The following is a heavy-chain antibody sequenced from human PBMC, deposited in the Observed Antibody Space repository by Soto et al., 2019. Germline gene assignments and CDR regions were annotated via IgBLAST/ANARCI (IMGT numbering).Heavy chain of an antibody. Sequence: SLRLSCAASGFTFSSYAMHWVRHSPGKGLEWVAVISYDGSNKYYADSVKGRFTISRDNSKNTLYLQMNSLRAEDTAVYYCARDRRVVPAAIRSALGVPLRYYGMDVWGQGTTVTVSS. CDR3: ARDRRVVPAAIRSALGVPLRYYGMDV. CDR2: ISYDGSNK. J-gene: IGHJ6*02. V-gene: IGHV3-30-3*01. CDR1: GFTFSSYA. D-gene: IGHD2-2*01.